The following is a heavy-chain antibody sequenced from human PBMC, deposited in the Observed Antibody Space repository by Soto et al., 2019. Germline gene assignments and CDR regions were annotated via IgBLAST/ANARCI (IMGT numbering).Heavy chain of an antibody. CDR3: ARGLGIAANWFDP. J-gene: IGHJ5*02. CDR1: GFTFSSYG. Sequence: QVQLVESGGGVVQPGRSLRLSCAASGFTFSSYGMHWVRQAPGKGLEWVAVIWYDGSNKYYADSVKGRFTISRDNSKNPLDLQMDSPRAEDTAVYYCARGLGIAANWFDPWGQGTLVTVSS. D-gene: IGHD6-13*01. V-gene: IGHV3-33*01. CDR2: IWYDGSNK.